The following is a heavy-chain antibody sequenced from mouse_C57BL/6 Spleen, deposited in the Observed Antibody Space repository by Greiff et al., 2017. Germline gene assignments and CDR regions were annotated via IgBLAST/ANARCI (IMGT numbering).Heavy chain of an antibody. CDR3: ARYSTTGGAKDY. CDR2: IYPRSGNT. D-gene: IGHD1-1*01. CDR1: GYTFTSYG. J-gene: IGHJ4*01. V-gene: IGHV1-81*01. Sequence: VKLMESGAELARPGASVKLSCKASGYTFTSYGISWVKQRTGQGLEWIGEIYPRSGNTYYNEKFKGKATLTADKSSSTAYMELRSLTSEDSAVSFCARYSTTGGAKDYWGQGTSVTVSS.